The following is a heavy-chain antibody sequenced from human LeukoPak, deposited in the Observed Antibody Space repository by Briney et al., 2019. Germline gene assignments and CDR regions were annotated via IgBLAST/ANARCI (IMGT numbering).Heavy chain of an antibody. D-gene: IGHD5-12*01. J-gene: IGHJ4*02. V-gene: IGHV4-39*07. Sequence: SETLSLTCTVSGGSISSSSYYWGWIRQPPGKGLEWIGSIYYSGSTYYNPSLTSRVTISLDTSKNQFSLSLRSVTAADTAVYYCARAGGYLYYFDYWGLGTLVTVSS. CDR2: IYYSGST. CDR1: GGSISSSSYY. CDR3: ARAGGYLYYFDY.